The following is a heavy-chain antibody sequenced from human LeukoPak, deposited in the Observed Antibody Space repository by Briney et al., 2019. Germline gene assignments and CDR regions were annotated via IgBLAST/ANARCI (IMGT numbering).Heavy chain of an antibody. D-gene: IGHD4-17*01. J-gene: IGHJ4*02. V-gene: IGHV1-2*06. Sequence: ASVKVSCKASGYSFPGFYIHWLRQAPGQGLEWMGRINPNSGDTDYARNFQGRVTMTRDTSITTAYMEVSRLKSDDTAVYYCARVFNGDYFDYWGQGSLVTVSS. CDR3: ARVFNGDYFDY. CDR1: GYSFPGFY. CDR2: INPNSGDT.